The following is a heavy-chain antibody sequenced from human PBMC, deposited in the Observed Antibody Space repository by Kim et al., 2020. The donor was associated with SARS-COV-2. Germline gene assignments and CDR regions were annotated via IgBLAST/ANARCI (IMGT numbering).Heavy chain of an antibody. Sequence: GGSLRLSCEASGFTFSSRWMHWVRQGPGKGLEWVARLNDDGGFRNYADSVEGRFTISRDNAKNILYLQLDSLRVEDTAMYYCASDRVIGSGSSDYWGQGTLVTVSS. V-gene: IGHV3-74*01. CDR2: LNDDGGFR. CDR1: GFTFSSRW. CDR3: ASDRVIGSGSSDY. D-gene: IGHD3-10*01. J-gene: IGHJ4*02.